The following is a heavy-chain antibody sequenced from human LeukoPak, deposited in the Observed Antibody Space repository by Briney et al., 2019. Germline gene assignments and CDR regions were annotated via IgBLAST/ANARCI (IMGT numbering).Heavy chain of an antibody. V-gene: IGHV3-21*04. D-gene: IGHD6-13*01. Sequence: GGSLRLSCAASGFTFSSYSMNWVRQAPGKGLEWVSSISSSSSYIYYADSVKGRFTISRDNSKNTLYLQMNSLRAEDTAVYYCAKHITAAAGPYFDYWGQGTLVTVSS. CDR1: GFTFSSYS. CDR3: AKHITAAAGPYFDY. CDR2: ISSSSSYI. J-gene: IGHJ4*02.